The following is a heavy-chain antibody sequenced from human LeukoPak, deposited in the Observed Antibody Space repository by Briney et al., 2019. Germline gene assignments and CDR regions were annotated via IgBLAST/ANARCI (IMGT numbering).Heavy chain of an antibody. CDR1: GFTFSSYE. V-gene: IGHV3-48*03. D-gene: IGHD3-10*01. Sequence: GGSLRLSCAASGFTFSSYEMNWVRQAPGKGLEWVSYISSSGSTTYYADSVKGRFTISRDNAKNPLYLQMNSLRAEDTAFYYCARDREGFGESYFDYWGQGTLVTVSS. J-gene: IGHJ4*02. CDR3: ARDREGFGESYFDY. CDR2: ISSSGSTT.